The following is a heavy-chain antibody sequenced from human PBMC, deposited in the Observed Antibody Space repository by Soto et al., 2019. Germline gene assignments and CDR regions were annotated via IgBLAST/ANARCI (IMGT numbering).Heavy chain of an antibody. D-gene: IGHD3-9*01. J-gene: IGHJ6*02. Sequence: SETLSLTCTVSGGSISSGGYYWSWIHQHPGKGLEWIGYIYYSGSTYYNPSLKSRVTISVDTSKNQFSLKLSSVTAADTAVYYCARANYDILTGYYAPRYYYYGMDVWGQGTTVTVSS. CDR1: GGSISSGGYY. CDR3: ARANYDILTGYYAPRYYYYGMDV. CDR2: IYYSGST. V-gene: IGHV4-31*03.